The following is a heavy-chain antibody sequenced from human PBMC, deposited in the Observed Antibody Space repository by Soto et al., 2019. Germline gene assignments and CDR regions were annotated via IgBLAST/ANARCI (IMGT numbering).Heavy chain of an antibody. CDR3: ARVGPWVPYYYDSSPYTFENWFDP. CDR1: GGSISSYY. Sequence: PSETLSLTCTVSGGSISSYYWSWIRQPPGKGLEWIGSIYHGGSTYYNPSLNSRVTLSIDMTNNHVSLILNSVTAADTAVYYCARVGPWVPYYYDSSPYTFENWFDPWGHGTLVTVSS. D-gene: IGHD3-22*01. CDR2: IYHGGST. J-gene: IGHJ5*02. V-gene: IGHV4-59*08.